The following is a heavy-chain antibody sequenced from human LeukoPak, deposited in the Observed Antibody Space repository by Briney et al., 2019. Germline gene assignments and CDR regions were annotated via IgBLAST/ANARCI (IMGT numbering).Heavy chain of an antibody. J-gene: IGHJ4*02. Sequence: SETLSLTCAVYGGSFSGYYWSWIRQPPGKGLEWIGEINHSGSTNYNPSLKSRVTISVDTSKNQFSLKLSSVTAADTAVYYCAKSGGYGLIDYWGQGTLVTVSS. D-gene: IGHD1-26*01. CDR3: AKSGGYGLIDY. CDR1: GGSFSGYY. CDR2: INHSGST. V-gene: IGHV4-34*01.